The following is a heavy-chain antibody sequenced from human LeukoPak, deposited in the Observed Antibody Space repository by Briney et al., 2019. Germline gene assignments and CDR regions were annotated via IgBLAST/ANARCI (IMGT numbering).Heavy chain of an antibody. CDR1: GGSISSNY. CDR2: IYYSGTT. CDR3: ARGGGSVDY. Sequence: PSETLSLTCTVSGGSISSNYWSWIRQPPGKGLEWIGYIYYSGTTNYNPSLKSRVTISVDTSKNQFSLKLSSVTAADTAVYYCARGGGSVDYWGQGTLVTVSS. J-gene: IGHJ4*02. D-gene: IGHD1-26*01. V-gene: IGHV4-59*12.